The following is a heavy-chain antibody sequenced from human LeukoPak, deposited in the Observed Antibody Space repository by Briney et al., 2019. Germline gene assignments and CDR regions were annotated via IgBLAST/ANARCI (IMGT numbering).Heavy chain of an antibody. CDR1: GGSISSSSYY. CDR2: IYYSGST. CDR3: ARDTPLYYYYGMDV. V-gene: IGHV4-39*02. Sequence: SETLSLTCTVSGGSISSSSYYWGWIRQPPGKGLEWIGSIYYSGSTYYNPSLKSRVTISVDTSKNQFSLKLSSVTAADTAVYYCARDTPLYYYYGMDVWGQGTTVTVSS. J-gene: IGHJ6*02.